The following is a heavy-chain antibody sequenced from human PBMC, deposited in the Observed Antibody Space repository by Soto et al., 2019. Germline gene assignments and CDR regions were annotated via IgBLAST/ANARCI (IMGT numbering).Heavy chain of an antibody. CDR1: GFTLSSYD. D-gene: IGHD3-9*01. J-gene: IGHJ6*02. CDR2: IGSGGDT. CDR3: TRKTPPTGMEV. Sequence: EVQLVESGGGLVQPGGSLRLSCAASGFTLSSYDIHWVRQATGEGLAWVSGIGSGGDTHYADSVKGRFIISREDGKNSLYLQMNNLRVGDTPVYYCTRKTPPTGMEVWGQGATVTVSS. V-gene: IGHV3-13*01.